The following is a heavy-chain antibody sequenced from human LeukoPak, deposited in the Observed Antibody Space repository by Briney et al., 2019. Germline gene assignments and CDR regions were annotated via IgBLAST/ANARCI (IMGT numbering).Heavy chain of an antibody. CDR3: ARDHIILRGSGSYYIDY. CDR2: IYSGGST. Sequence: GGSLRLSCAASGFTVSSNYMSWVRQAPGEGLEWVSVIYSGGSTYYADSVKGRFTISRDNSKNTLYLQMNSLRAEDTAVYYCARDHIILRGSGSYYIDYWGQGTLVTVSS. V-gene: IGHV3-66*02. D-gene: IGHD3-10*01. J-gene: IGHJ4*02. CDR1: GFTVSSNY.